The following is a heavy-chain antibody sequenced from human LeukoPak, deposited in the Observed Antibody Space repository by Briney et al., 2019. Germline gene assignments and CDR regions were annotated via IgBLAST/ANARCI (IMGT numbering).Heavy chain of an antibody. D-gene: IGHD5-18*01. Sequence: GGSLRLSCAASGFTFSSYGMHWVRLAPGKGLEWVAVIWYDGSNKYYADSVKGRFTISRDNSKNTLYLQMNSLRAEDTAVYYCARGIQLWLRELYYFDYWGQGTLVTVSS. CDR3: ARGIQLWLRELYYFDY. V-gene: IGHV3-33*01. CDR1: GFTFSSYG. J-gene: IGHJ4*02. CDR2: IWYDGSNK.